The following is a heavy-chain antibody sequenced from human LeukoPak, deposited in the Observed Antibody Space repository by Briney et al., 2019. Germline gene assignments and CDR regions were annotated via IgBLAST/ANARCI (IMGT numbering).Heavy chain of an antibody. CDR1: GITVSNYG. CDR2: ISGSGGGT. CDR3: AKDPTMIVVVIPDY. J-gene: IGHJ4*02. D-gene: IGHD3-22*01. Sequence: PGGSLRLSCAVSGITVSNYGMSWVRQAPGKGLEWVAGISGSGGGTNYADSVKGRFTISRDNFKNTLYLQMNSLRAEDTAVYYCAKDPTMIVVVIPDYWGQGTLVTVSS. V-gene: IGHV3-23*01.